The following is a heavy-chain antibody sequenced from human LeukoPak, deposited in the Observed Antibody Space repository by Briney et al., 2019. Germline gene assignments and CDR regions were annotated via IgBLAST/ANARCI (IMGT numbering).Heavy chain of an antibody. Sequence: ASVKVSCKASGYIFTAYYMHWVRQAPGQGLEWMGWISAYNGNTNYAQKLQGRVTMTTDTSTSTAYMELRSLRSDDTAVYYCARDLYDSSGLFDYWGQGTLVTVSS. CDR1: GYIFTAYY. D-gene: IGHD3-22*01. CDR2: ISAYNGNT. CDR3: ARDLYDSSGLFDY. V-gene: IGHV1-18*04. J-gene: IGHJ4*02.